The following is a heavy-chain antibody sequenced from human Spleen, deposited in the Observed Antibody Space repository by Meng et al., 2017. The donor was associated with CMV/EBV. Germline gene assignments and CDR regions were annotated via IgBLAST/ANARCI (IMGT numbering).Heavy chain of an antibody. CDR2: ITSGSNYI. Sequence: GESLKISCAASEFTVSSDYMSWVRQAPGKGLEWVSSITSGSNYIYYADSVKGRFTISRDNAENSLYLEMNSLRAEDTAVYYCARDGSSSGDYWGQGTLVTVSS. CDR3: ARDGSSSGDY. V-gene: IGHV3-21*04. CDR1: EFTVSSDY. J-gene: IGHJ4*02. D-gene: IGHD6-6*01.